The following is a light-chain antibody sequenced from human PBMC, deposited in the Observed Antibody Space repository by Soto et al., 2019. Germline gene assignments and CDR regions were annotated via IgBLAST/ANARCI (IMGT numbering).Light chain of an antibody. Sequence: ESVLTQSPATLSLSPGERATLSCRASQSVSSYLAWYQQKPGQAPRLLIYDASNRATGIPARFSGSGSGTDFALTIISLEPEDFAVYYCQQRSNWPTFGQGTKLEIK. CDR2: DAS. CDR3: QQRSNWPT. J-gene: IGKJ2*01. CDR1: QSVSSY. V-gene: IGKV3-11*01.